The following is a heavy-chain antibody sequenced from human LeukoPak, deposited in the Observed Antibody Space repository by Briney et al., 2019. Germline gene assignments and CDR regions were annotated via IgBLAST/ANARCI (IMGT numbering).Heavy chain of an antibody. CDR3: ARSPSQQLVPRYYGMDV. J-gene: IGHJ6*02. CDR2: IYSGGST. D-gene: IGHD6-13*01. Sequence: SGGSQRLSCAASGFTVSSNYMSWVRQAPGKGLEWVSVIYSGGSTYYADSVKGRFTISRDNSKNTLYLQMNSLRAEDTAVYYCARSPSQQLVPRYYGMDVWGQGTTVTVSS. V-gene: IGHV3-53*01. CDR1: GFTVSSNY.